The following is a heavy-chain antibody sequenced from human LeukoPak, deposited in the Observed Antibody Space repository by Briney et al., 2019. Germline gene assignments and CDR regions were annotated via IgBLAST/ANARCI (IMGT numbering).Heavy chain of an antibody. CDR1: GFTVSSNY. CDR2: IYSGGST. J-gene: IGHJ5*02. Sequence: PGGSLRLSCAASGFTVSSNYMSWVRQAPGKGLEWVSVIYSGGSTYYADSVKGRFTISRDNSKNTLYLQMNSLRAEDTAVYYCARESRSSWIGWFDPWGQGTLVTVSS. V-gene: IGHV3-53*01. CDR3: ARESRSSWIGWFDP. D-gene: IGHD6-13*01.